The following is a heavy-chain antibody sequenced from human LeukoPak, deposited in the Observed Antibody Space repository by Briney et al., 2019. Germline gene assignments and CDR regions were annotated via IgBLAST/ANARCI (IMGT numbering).Heavy chain of an antibody. V-gene: IGHV5-51*01. CDR2: TWPGHSET. CDR1: GYTFTDYW. J-gene: IGHJ4*02. Sequence: GESLTISWRGSGYTFTDYWIGWVRQMPGKGRGWMGFTWPGHSETKYSPSFEGQVTISADETISTTCLRATSLKASHTGLYFCAIKRYSDNNDAPLYWGEGTLVTIPS. CDR3: AIKRYSDNNDAPLY. D-gene: IGHD2-21*01.